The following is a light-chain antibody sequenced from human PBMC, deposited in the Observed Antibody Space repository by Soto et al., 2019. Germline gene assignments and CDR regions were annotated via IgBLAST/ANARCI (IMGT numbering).Light chain of an antibody. CDR1: SSNIGAGYD. Sequence: QSVLTQPPSGSGAPGQRVSISCTGSSSNIGAGYDVHWYQQLPGTAPKLLIYGNSNRPSGVPDRFSGSKSGTSPSLSITGLQAEDEADYYCQSYDSSLSRVFGGGTKLTVL. CDR2: GNS. CDR3: QSYDSSLSRV. V-gene: IGLV1-40*01. J-gene: IGLJ2*01.